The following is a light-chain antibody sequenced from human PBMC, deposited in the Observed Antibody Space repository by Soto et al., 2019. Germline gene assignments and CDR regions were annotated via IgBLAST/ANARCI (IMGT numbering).Light chain of an antibody. CDR2: DVN. Sequence: QSALTQPASVSGSPGQSITISCTGTSSDIGAYNCVSWYQQHPGKAPKLILYDVNFRPSGVSNRCSGPKSGNTASLTISGLQAEDEADYYCTSWTTSPTMIFGGGTKLTVL. CDR3: TSWTTSPTMI. J-gene: IGLJ2*01. CDR1: SSDIGAYNC. V-gene: IGLV2-14*01.